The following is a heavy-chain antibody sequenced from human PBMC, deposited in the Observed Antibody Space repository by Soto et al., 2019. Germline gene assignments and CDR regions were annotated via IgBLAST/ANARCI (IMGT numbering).Heavy chain of an antibody. J-gene: IGHJ4*02. CDR3: ARDKGYCSDTSCPDFDY. D-gene: IGHD2-15*01. V-gene: IGHV1-69*08. CDR2: VIPNLGVT. CDR1: GGTLSSYT. Sequence: QVQLVQSGAEVKKPGSSVKVSCKASGGTLSSYTFSWVRQAPGQGLEWMGRVIPNLGVTNYAKKFQGRCTIVVDTSTRTAYMELNSLRNEDTAVYYCARDKGYCSDTSCPDFDYWGQGTLVTVSS.